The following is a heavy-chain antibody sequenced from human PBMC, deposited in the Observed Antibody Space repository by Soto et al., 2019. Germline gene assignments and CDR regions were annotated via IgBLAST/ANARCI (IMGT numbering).Heavy chain of an antibody. D-gene: IGHD5-12*01. J-gene: IGHJ5*02. V-gene: IGHV4-39*01. CDR3: ARGAFSADDQSDWFDP. Sequence: QVPLQESGPGLVRPSETLSLTCSVSGGSITSPNYFWGWVRRAPGRGPEWIGSIFYNGRTDYRPSLQSRVTISVDTSRNQVSLRLASVTAADTAIYYCARGAFSADDQSDWFDPWGHGTLVTVSS. CDR1: GGSITSPNYF. CDR2: IFYNGRT.